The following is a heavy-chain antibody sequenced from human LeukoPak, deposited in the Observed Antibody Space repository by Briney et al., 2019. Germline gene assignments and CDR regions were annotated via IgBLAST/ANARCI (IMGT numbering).Heavy chain of an antibody. CDR1: GGAISPYY. D-gene: IGHD3-10*01. CDR2: IYYSGST. V-gene: IGHV4-59*01. CDR3: ARGPAMVRGVIITAKAFDI. J-gene: IGHJ3*02. Sequence: SETLSLTCTVSGGAISPYYWTWIRQPPGKGLEWIGYIYYSGSTNYNPSLKSRVTISVDTSKNQFSLKLSSVTAADTAVYYCARGPAMVRGVIITAKAFDIWGQGTMVTVSS.